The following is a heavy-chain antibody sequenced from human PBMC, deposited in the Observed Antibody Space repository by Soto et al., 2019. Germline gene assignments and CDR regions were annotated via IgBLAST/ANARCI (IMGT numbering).Heavy chain of an antibody. CDR3: AKYWYCSSTSCYEIDY. V-gene: IGHV3-23*01. Sequence: EVQLLESGGGLVQPGGSLRLSCAASGFTFSSYAMSWVRQAPGNGLEWVSAISSSGGSTYYADSVKGRFNVSRDKTKNTLYLQMNSLRTEDTAVYYCAKYWYCSSTSCYEIDYWGKGTIVTVSS. D-gene: IGHD2-2*01. CDR2: ISSSGGST. J-gene: IGHJ4*02. CDR1: GFTFSSYA.